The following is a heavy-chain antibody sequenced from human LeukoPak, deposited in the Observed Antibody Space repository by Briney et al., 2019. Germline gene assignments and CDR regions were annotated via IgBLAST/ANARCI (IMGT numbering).Heavy chain of an antibody. V-gene: IGHV1-2*06. D-gene: IGHD3-10*01. CDR2: INPNSGGT. CDR1: GYAFTGYY. Sequence: ASVKVSCKASGYAFTGYYMHWVRQAPGQGLEWMGRINPNSGGTNYAQKFQGRVTMTRDTSISTAYMELSRLRSDDTAVYYCARGRDYYGSGRYFDYWGQGTLVTVSS. J-gene: IGHJ4*02. CDR3: ARGRDYYGSGRYFDY.